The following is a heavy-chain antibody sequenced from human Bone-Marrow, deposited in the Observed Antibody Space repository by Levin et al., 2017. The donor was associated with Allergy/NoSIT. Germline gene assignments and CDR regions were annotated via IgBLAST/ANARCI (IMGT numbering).Heavy chain of an antibody. Sequence: PGESLKISCAASGFTFSSYWMTWVRQAPGKGLEWVANIKQDGNEKRYLDSVKGRFTISRDNAKNSLYLEVNSLRAEDTAVFYCARGSSGIYVGSFDLWGQGTLVTVS. V-gene: IGHV3-7*01. CDR3: ARGSSGIYVGSFDL. CDR1: GFTFSSYW. D-gene: IGHD1-26*01. CDR2: IKQDGNEK. J-gene: IGHJ4*02.